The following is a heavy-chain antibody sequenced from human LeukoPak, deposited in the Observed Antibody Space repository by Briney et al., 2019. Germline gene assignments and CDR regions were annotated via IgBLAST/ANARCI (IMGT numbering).Heavy chain of an antibody. Sequence: GRSLRLSCAASGFTFSSFAIHWVRQAPGKGLEWAAVVSDDGNIKYYADSVKGRFAISRDNSKNTLYLQMNSLRPEDTAVYYCAKEKFDWGTMYYFDYWGQGTLVTVSS. V-gene: IGHV3-30*09. CDR2: VSDDGNIK. D-gene: IGHD3-9*01. J-gene: IGHJ4*02. CDR1: GFTFSSFA. CDR3: AKEKFDWGTMYYFDY.